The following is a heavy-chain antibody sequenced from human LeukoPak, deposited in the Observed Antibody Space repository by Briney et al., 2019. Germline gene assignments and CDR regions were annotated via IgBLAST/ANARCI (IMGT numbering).Heavy chain of an antibody. D-gene: IGHD5-18*01. J-gene: IGHJ5*02. V-gene: IGHV3-66*01. Sequence: GGSLRLSCAASGFTVSSNYMSWVRQAPGKGLEWVSVIYSGGSTYYADSVKGRFTISRDNSKNTLYLQMNSLRAEDTAVYYCARATGYSYGYSTWGQGTLVTVSS. CDR3: ARATGYSYGYST. CDR2: IYSGGST. CDR1: GFTVSSNY.